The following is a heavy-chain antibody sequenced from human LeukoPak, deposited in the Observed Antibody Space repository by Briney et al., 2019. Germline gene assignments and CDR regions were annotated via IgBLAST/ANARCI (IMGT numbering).Heavy chain of an antibody. CDR2: ISWNSGSI. V-gene: IGHV3-9*01. CDR3: AKGSGAFYYDSSGYSNDAFDI. Sequence: GGALRLSCAASGFTFDDYALHWVRQAPGKGLEWGSGISWNSGSIGYADSVKGRFTISRDNDKNSLYLQMNSLRAEDTALYYCAKGSGAFYYDSSGYSNDAFDIWGQGKMVTVSS. J-gene: IGHJ3*02. D-gene: IGHD3-22*01. CDR1: GFTFDDYA.